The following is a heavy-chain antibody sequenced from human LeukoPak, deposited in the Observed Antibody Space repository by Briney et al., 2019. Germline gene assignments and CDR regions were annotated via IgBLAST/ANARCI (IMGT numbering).Heavy chain of an antibody. CDR1: GISFSNYW. J-gene: IGHJ2*01. V-gene: IGHV3-7*01. CDR3: ARWTHWYFDH. D-gene: IGHD3/OR15-3a*01. CDR2: IKEDGSDK. Sequence: GGSLRLSCAASGISFSNYWMTCIRQAPEKGLEWVANIKEDGSDKNYADSVKARFTISRDNAKDLLYLQMNSLRAEDTAVYYCARWTHWYFDHWGGGTLVTVSS.